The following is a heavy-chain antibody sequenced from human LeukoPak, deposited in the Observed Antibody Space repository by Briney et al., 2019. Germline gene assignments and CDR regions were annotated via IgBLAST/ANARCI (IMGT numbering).Heavy chain of an antibody. D-gene: IGHD2-15*01. CDR3: VRDKAGCCYDY. J-gene: IGHJ4*02. CDR1: GYTFTTYG. CDR2: INVYNGKT. V-gene: IGHV1-18*01. Sequence: ASVKVSRKASGYTFTTYGISWVRQAPGQGLEWMGWINVYNGKTNYAQKLQGRVTVTTDTSTSTAYMELRSLRSDDTAVYYCVRDKAGCCYDYWGQGTLVTVSS.